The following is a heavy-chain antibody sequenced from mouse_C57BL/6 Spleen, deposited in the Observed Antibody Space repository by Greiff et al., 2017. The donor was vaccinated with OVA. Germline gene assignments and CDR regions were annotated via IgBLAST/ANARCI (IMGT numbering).Heavy chain of an antibody. CDR1: GYTFTSYW. Sequence: QVQLQQSGAELVKPGASVKLSCKASGYTFTSYWMHWVKQRPGQGLEWIGMIHPNSGSTNYNEKFKSKATLTVDKSSSTAYMQLSSLTSEDSAVYYCARSPHYDYDGGAFAYWGQGTLVTVSA. D-gene: IGHD2-4*01. V-gene: IGHV1-64*01. CDR2: IHPNSGST. CDR3: ARSPHYDYDGGAFAY. J-gene: IGHJ3*01.